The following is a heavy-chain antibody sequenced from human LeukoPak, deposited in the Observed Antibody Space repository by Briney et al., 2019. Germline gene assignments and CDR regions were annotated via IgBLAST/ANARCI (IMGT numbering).Heavy chain of an antibody. D-gene: IGHD2-21*02. J-gene: IGHJ4*02. V-gene: IGHV4-39*01. CDR2: IYYSGST. Sequence: PSETLSLTCTASGGSISSSSSYWGWIRQPPGKGLEWIASIYYSGSTYYNPSLKSRVTISVDTSKNQFSLNLNSVTAADTALYYCASTAYCGGDCYPDIFDYWGQGTLVTVS. CDR3: ASTAYCGGDCYPDIFDY. CDR1: GGSISSSSSY.